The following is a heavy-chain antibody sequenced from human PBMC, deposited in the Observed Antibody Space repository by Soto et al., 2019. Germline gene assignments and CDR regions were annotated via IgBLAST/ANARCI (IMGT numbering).Heavy chain of an antibody. Sequence: ASVKVSCKASGYTFTSYAMHWVRQAPGQRLEWMGWINAGNGNTKYSQKFQGRVTITRDTSASTAYMELSSLRSEDTAVYYCAREKRVVGATTFYYYYGMDVWGQGTTVTVYS. CDR1: GYTFTSYA. D-gene: IGHD1-26*01. CDR2: INAGNGNT. V-gene: IGHV1-3*01. CDR3: AREKRVVGATTFYYYYGMDV. J-gene: IGHJ6*02.